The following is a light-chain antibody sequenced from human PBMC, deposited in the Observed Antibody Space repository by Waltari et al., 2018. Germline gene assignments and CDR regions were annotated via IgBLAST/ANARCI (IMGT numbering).Light chain of an antibody. CDR2: EVS. CDR3: SSYTSSSTYV. CDR1: SSDAGGYTY. V-gene: IGLV2-14*01. J-gene: IGLJ1*01. Sequence: QSALTQPASVSGSPGQSITISCTGTSSDAGGYTYVSWYQPHPCKAPKLMIYEVSTRPSGVSNRFSGSKSGNTASLTISGLQAEDEADYYCSSYTSSSTYVFGTGTKVTVL.